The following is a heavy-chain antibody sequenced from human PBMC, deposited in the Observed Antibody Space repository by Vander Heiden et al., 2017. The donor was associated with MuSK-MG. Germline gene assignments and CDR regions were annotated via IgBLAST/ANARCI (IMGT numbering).Heavy chain of an antibody. Sequence: VQRVLSGSEVKKPGSSMKVSCKTSGDTFNNYSINWVRQAPGQGLESMGRIIPILGITNYAQKFQGRVTITADKSTSTAYMELSSLRSEDTAVYYCVGGDYFDFWGQGTLVTVSS. V-gene: IGHV1-69*04. J-gene: IGHJ4*02. CDR1: GDTFNNYS. CDR3: VGGDYFDF. D-gene: IGHD3-16*01. CDR2: IIPILGIT.